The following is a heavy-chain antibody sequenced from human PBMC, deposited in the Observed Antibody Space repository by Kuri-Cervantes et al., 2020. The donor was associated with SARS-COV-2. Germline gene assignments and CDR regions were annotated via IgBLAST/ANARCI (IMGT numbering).Heavy chain of an antibody. J-gene: IGHJ4*02. CDR1: GGTFSSYA. D-gene: IGHD5-12*01. V-gene: IGHV1-69*05. CDR2: IIPIFGTA. CDR3: ARDSESGGYSGYDLSY. Sequence: SVKVSCKASGGTFSSYAISWVRQAPGQGLEWMGGIIPIFGTANYAQKFQGRVTITTDESTSTAYKELSRLRSEDTAVYYCARDSESGGYSGYDLSYWGQGTLVTVSS.